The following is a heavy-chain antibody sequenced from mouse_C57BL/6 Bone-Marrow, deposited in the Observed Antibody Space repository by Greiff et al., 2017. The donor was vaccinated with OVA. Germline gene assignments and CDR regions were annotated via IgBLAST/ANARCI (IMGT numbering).Heavy chain of an antibody. Sequence: EVMLVESGGDLAKPGGSLKLSCAASGFTFSSYGMSWVRQTPDKRLEWVATISSGGSYTYYPDSVKGRFTISRDNAKNTLYLQMSSLKSEDTAMYYCASRSMVTTRDWYFDVWGTGTTVTVSS. D-gene: IGHD2-2*01. CDR1: GFTFSSYG. J-gene: IGHJ1*03. CDR2: ISSGGSYT. CDR3: ASRSMVTTRDWYFDV. V-gene: IGHV5-6*02.